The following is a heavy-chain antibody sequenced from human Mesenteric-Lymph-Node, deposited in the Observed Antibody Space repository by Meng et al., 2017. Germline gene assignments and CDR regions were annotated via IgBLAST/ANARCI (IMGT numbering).Heavy chain of an antibody. D-gene: IGHD4-23*01. CDR3: AKDLAYGGGNGMDV. CDR1: GFTFSSYA. CDR2: ISSSGSTI. V-gene: IGHV3-48*04. J-gene: IGHJ6*02. Sequence: GESLKISCAASGFTFSSYAMSWVRQAPGKGLEWVSYISSSGSTIYYADSVKGRFTISRDNAKNSLYLQMNSLRAEDTALYYCAKDLAYGGGNGMDVWGQGTTVTVSS.